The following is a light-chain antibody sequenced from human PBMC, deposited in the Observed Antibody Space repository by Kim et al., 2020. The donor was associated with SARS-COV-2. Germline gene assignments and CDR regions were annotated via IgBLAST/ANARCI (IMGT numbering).Light chain of an antibody. CDR1: QGISSY. J-gene: IGKJ4*01. V-gene: IGKV1-9*01. CDR3: QQLSSYPRLT. CDR2: AAS. Sequence: DIQLTQSPSFLSASVGDRVTITCRASQGISSYLAWYQQKPGKAPKLLIYAASTLQSGVPSRFSGSGSGTKFTLTISSLQPEDFATYYCQQLSSYPRLTFGGGTKLEIK.